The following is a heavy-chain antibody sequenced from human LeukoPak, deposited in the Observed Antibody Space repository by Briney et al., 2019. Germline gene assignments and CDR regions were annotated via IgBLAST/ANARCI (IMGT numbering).Heavy chain of an antibody. Sequence: PSETLSLTCTVSGGSISSSSYYWGWIRQPPGKGLEWIGSIYYSGSTYYNPSLKSRVTISVDKSKNQFSLKLSSVTAADTAVYYCARAQPPYSSAYDYWGQGTLVTVSS. CDR3: ARAQPPYSSAYDY. V-gene: IGHV4-39*07. D-gene: IGHD6-25*01. CDR2: IYYSGST. CDR1: GGSISSSSYY. J-gene: IGHJ4*02.